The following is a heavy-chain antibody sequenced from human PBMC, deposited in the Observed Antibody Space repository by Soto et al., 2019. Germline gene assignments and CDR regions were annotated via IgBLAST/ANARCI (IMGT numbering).Heavy chain of an antibody. D-gene: IGHD3-10*01. Sequence: ASVKVSCKASGYTFITYYIHWVRQAPGQGLEWMGIINPSGGNTAYAQNLQGRVTIYQDTSASTAYMELSSPTSEDTAMYYWARKRGAGGSRWLAPWAQATLVTVS. V-gene: IGHV1-46*01. CDR1: GYTFITYY. CDR3: ARKRGAGGSRWLAP. CDR2: INPSGGNT. J-gene: IGHJ5*02.